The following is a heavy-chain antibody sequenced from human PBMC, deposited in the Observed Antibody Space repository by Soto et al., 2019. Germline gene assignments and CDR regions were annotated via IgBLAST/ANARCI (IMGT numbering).Heavy chain of an antibody. V-gene: IGHV3-33*01. CDR2: IWYEGSKE. D-gene: IGHD3-22*01. Sequence: QVQLVESGGGVVQPGRSLRLSCAASGFTFSGYGFHWVRQAPGKGLEWVAVIWYEGSKEYYADSVKGRFTISRNNSKNTVFLQLNSLRAEDTAVYYCGRDNDRNSRCSQFDYWGQGTLGTVSS. CDR3: GRDNDRNSRCSQFDY. J-gene: IGHJ4*02. CDR1: GFTFSGYG.